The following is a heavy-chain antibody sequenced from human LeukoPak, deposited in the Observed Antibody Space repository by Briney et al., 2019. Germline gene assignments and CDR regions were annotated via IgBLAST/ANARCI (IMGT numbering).Heavy chain of an antibody. D-gene: IGHD6-19*01. CDR3: ARMVVDSSGWYGDY. Sequence: SGPTLVNPTQPPTLTCTFSGFSLSTSGMCVSWIRQPPGKALEWLALIDWDDDKYYSTSLKTRLTISKDTSKNQVVLTMTNMDPVDTATYYCARMVVDSSGWYGDYWGQGTLVNVSS. CDR2: IDWDDDK. V-gene: IGHV2-70*01. J-gene: IGHJ4*02. CDR1: GFSLSTSGMC.